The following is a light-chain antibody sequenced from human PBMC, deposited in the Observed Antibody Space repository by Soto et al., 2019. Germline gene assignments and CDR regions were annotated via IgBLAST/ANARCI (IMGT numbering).Light chain of an antibody. Sequence: EIVLTQSPGTLSLSPGERATPSCRASQSVDSSYLAWYQQKPGQAPRLLIYGASSRATGISDRFSGSGSGTDFTLTISRLEPEDFAVYYCQQYGSSPRTFGQGTKVEI. CDR2: GAS. CDR1: QSVDSSY. J-gene: IGKJ1*01. CDR3: QQYGSSPRT. V-gene: IGKV3-20*01.